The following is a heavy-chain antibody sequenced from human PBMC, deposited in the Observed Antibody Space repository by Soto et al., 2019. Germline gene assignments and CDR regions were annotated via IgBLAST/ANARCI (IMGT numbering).Heavy chain of an antibody. CDR3: AREGGVDTAMAEIRRPMDV. D-gene: IGHD5-18*01. V-gene: IGHV4-31*03. CDR2: IYYSGST. J-gene: IGHJ6*02. CDR1: GGSISSGGYY. Sequence: PSETLSLTCTVSGGSISSGGYYWSWIRQHPGKGLEWIGYIYYSGSTYYNPSLKSRVTISVEPSKNQFSLKLSSVTAADTAVYYCAREGGVDTAMAEIRRPMDVWGQGTTVTVSS.